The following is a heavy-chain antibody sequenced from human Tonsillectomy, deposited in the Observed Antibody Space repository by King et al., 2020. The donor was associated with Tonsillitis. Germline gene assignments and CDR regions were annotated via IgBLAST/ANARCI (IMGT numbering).Heavy chain of an antibody. CDR2: IYYSGST. J-gene: IGHJ3*02. D-gene: IGHD3-10*01. Sequence: QLQESGPGLAKPSETLSLTCTVSGGSISSYYWSWIRQPPGKGLEWIGYIYYSGSTNYNPSLKSRVTISVDTSKNQFSLKLSSVTAADTAVYYCARDLTMVRGVNDAFDIWGQGTMVTVSS. CDR1: GGSISSYY. CDR3: ARDLTMVRGVNDAFDI. V-gene: IGHV4-59*01.